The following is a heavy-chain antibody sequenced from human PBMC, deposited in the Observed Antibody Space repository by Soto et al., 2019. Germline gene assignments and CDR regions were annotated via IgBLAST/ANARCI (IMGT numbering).Heavy chain of an antibody. CDR1: GFTFSSYA. D-gene: IGHD5-12*01. Sequence: GGSLRLSCAASGFTFSSYAMSWVRQAPGKGLEWVSAISGSGGSTYYADSVKGRFTISRDNSKNTLYLQMNSLRAEDTAVYYCAKDIRERLVATDTDHWGQGTLVTVSS. CDR3: AKDIRERLVATDTDH. CDR2: ISGSGGST. J-gene: IGHJ4*02. V-gene: IGHV3-23*01.